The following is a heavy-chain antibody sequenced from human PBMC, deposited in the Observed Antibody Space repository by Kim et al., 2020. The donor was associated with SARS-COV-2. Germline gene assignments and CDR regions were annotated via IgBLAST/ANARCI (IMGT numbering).Heavy chain of an antibody. J-gene: IGHJ4*02. V-gene: IGHV4-39*02. Sequence: YDNPSLKSRVTISVDTSKNQFSLKLSSVTAADTAVYYCARDVAMVRGVDYWGQGTLVTVSS. CDR3: ARDVAMVRGVDY. D-gene: IGHD3-10*01.